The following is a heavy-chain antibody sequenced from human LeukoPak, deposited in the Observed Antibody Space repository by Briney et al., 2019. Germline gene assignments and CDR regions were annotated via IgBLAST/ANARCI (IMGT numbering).Heavy chain of an antibody. V-gene: IGHV3-30*18. Sequence: PGGSLRLSCAASGSTFSSYGMHWVRQAPGKGLEWVAVISYDGSNKYYADSVKGRFTISRDNSENTLYLQMNSLRAEDTAVYYCAKDLRYYDSSGYYYWGQGTLVTVSS. CDR2: ISYDGSNK. J-gene: IGHJ4*02. CDR3: AKDLRYYDSSGYYY. D-gene: IGHD3-22*01. CDR1: GSTFSSYG.